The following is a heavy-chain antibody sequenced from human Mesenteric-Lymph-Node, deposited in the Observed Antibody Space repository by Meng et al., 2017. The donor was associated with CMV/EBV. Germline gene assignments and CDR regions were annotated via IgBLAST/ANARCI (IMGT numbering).Heavy chain of an antibody. CDR1: GFTFSSYA. D-gene: IGHD4-11*01. CDR2: IYSGGSTT. J-gene: IGHJ6*02. Sequence: GGSLRLSCAASGFTFSSYAMSWVRQAPGKGLEWVSVIYSGGSTTYYADSVKGRFTISRDNSKNTLYLQMNSLRAEDTAVYYCASSTTVTTNYYGMDVWGQGTTVTVSS. CDR3: ASSTTVTTNYYGMDV. V-gene: IGHV3-23*03.